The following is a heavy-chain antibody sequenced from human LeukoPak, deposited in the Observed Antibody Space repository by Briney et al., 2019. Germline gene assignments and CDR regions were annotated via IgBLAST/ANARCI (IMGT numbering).Heavy chain of an antibody. D-gene: IGHD5/OR15-5a*01. J-gene: IGHJ4*02. V-gene: IGHV4-30-2*01. CDR1: GGSISSGGYY. Sequence: SETLSLTCTVSGGSISSGGYYWSWIRQPPGKGLEWIGYIYHSGSTYYNPSLKSRVTISVDRSKNQFSLKLSSVTAADTAVYYCARGAQTGTRSTYFDYWGQGTLVTVSS. CDR2: IYHSGST. CDR3: ARGAQTGTRSTYFDY.